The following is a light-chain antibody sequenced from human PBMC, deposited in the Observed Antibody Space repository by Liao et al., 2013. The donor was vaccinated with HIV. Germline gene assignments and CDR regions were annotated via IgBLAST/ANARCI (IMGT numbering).Light chain of an antibody. CDR2: YDN. CDR3: QVWDSSTDHRV. CDR1: NIGTNS. J-gene: IGLJ3*02. Sequence: SYVLTQPPSVSVAPGKTATITCGGNNIGTNSVHWYQQRPGQAPVLVIYYDNDRPSGIPERFSGSNSGNTATLTISRVEGGDEADYYCQVWDSSTDHRVFGGGTKLTVL. V-gene: IGLV3-21*04.